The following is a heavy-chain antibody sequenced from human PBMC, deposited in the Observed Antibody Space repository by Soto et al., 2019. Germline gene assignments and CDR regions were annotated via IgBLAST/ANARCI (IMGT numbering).Heavy chain of an antibody. CDR2: ISGSGANT. Sequence: PGGSLRLSCVASGFPFSNYAMTWVRQAPGKGLEWVSAISGSGANTYHADSVKGRFTISRDSSKNTLYLQMNSLRAEDTAVYYCAKRTNYFGSGTYFYYHYGMDVWGQGTTVTVSS. CDR3: AKRTNYFGSGTYFYYHYGMDV. D-gene: IGHD3-10*01. CDR1: GFPFSNYA. J-gene: IGHJ6*02. V-gene: IGHV3-23*01.